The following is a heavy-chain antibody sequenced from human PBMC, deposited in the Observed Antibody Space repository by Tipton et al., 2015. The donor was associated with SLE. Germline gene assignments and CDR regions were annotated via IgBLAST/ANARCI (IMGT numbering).Heavy chain of an antibody. V-gene: IGHV3-33*01. CDR2: IWYDGSNK. D-gene: IGHD3-3*01. CDR3: AREPTIFGVVSGFDI. J-gene: IGHJ3*02. Sequence: SGFTFSSYGMHWVRQAPGKGLEWVAVIWYDGSNKYYADSVKGRFTISRDNSKNTLYLQMSSLRAEDTAVYYCAREPTIFGVVSGFDIWGQGTMVTVSS. CDR1: GFTFSSYG.